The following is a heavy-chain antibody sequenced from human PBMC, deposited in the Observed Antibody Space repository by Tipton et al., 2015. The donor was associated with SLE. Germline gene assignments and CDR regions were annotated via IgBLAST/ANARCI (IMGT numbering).Heavy chain of an antibody. J-gene: IGHJ4*02. Sequence: TLSLTCIVSGDSISSSSYYWGWIRQSPGKGLEWIGDIYLGETTDYNPSLESRVTISIDKSRNQFSLRLNSLTAADTAVYYCARRGRAARGFDYWGQGTLVTVSS. D-gene: IGHD6-6*01. CDR2: IYLGETT. CDR3: ARRGRAARGFDY. V-gene: IGHV4-39*07. CDR1: GDSISSSSYY.